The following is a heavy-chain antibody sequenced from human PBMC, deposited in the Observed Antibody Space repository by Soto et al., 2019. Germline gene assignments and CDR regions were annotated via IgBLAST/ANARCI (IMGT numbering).Heavy chain of an antibody. J-gene: IGHJ4*02. Sequence: QVQLLQSGAEVKKPGASVKVSCKASGYTFTSYAITWVRQAPGQGLEWMGWISGYNGNTKYAQKLQGRVTMTTDTATSTDYMELRSLRSDDTAVYYCARDQGKLELLDHWGQGTLVTVSS. CDR3: ARDQGKLELLDH. CDR1: GYTFTSYA. V-gene: IGHV1-18*04. CDR2: ISGYNGNT. D-gene: IGHD1-7*01.